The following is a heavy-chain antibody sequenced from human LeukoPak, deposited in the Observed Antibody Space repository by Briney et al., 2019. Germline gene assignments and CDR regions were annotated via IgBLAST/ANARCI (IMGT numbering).Heavy chain of an antibody. CDR3: AKDLRLDCSTTSCNLLDY. D-gene: IGHD2-2*01. J-gene: IGHJ4*02. CDR2: LSGSAGST. Sequence: GGSLRLSCAASGFTFSSYAMSWVRQAPGNGLEWVSVLSGSAGSTYYADSVKGRFTISRDNSKNTLYLQMNSLRAEDTAIYYCAKDLRLDCSTTSCNLLDYWGQGTLVTVSS. V-gene: IGHV3-23*01. CDR1: GFTFSSYA.